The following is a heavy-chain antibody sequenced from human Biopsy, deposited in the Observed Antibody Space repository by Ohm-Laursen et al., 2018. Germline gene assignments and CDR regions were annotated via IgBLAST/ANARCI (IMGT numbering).Heavy chain of an antibody. J-gene: IGHJ1*01. D-gene: IGHD4-23*01. CDR3: ARGSNEYGGLYFPH. CDR1: GGSFTGHY. Sequence: GTLSLTCTVSGGSFTGHYWTWIRQPPGKGLEWIGHISHTGYTSYKPSLKSRVTISLDASRKHFSLRLTSLAAADTAVYYCARGSNEYGGLYFPHWGQGTLVTVSS. CDR2: ISHTGYT. V-gene: IGHV4-59*11.